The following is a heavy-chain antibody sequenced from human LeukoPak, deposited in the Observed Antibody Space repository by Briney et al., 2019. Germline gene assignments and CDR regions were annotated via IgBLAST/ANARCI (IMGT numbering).Heavy chain of an antibody. D-gene: IGHD3-10*01. V-gene: IGHV4-39*01. Sequence: PSETLSLTCTVSGDSISSTSYYWGWIRQPPGKGLEWIGSIYYSGSTYYNPSLKSRVTISVDTSKNQFSLKLSSVTAADTAVYYCARHRGYGSGSYYNAIWFDPWGQGTLVTVSS. J-gene: IGHJ5*02. CDR3: ARHRGYGSGSYYNAIWFDP. CDR1: GDSISSTSYY. CDR2: IYYSGST.